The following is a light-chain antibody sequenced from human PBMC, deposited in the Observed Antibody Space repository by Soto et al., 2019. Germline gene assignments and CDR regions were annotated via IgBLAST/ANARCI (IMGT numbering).Light chain of an antibody. CDR2: DAS. V-gene: IGKV1-5*01. Sequence: DIQMTQSPSTLSASIGDRVTITCRARHSISTWLAWYQQKPGRAPKSLIYDASILESGVPSRFSGSGSGTEFTLSISSLQPDDLGTYYCQQYNSVSWTCGQGTKVQI. J-gene: IGKJ1*01. CDR1: HSISTW. CDR3: QQYNSVSWT.